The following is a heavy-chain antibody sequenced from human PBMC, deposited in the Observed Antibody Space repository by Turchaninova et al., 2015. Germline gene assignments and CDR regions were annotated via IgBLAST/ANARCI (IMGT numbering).Heavy chain of an antibody. CDR1: GFTFSNAW. V-gene: IGHV3-15*01. J-gene: IGHJ4*01. CDR2: IKSKAHGGTA. CDR3: TTEEILPYKPQVTGFDY. D-gene: IGHD5-24*01. Sequence: GSRRLSGASSGFTFSNAWMRWVSQAPGKGLEWVGRIKSKAHGGTADYGAPVKGRFTISRDDSENTLFLQMDSLRSEDTGIYYCTTEEILPYKPQVTGFDYWGHGTLVTVSS.